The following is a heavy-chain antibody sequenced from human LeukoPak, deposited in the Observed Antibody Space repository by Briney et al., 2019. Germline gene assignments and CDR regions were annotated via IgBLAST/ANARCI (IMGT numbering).Heavy chain of an antibody. Sequence: ASVTVSFKSSGYTFTSYGISWVRQAPGQGLEWMGWISAYNGNTNYAQKLQGRVTMTTDTSTSTAYMELRSLRSDDTAVYYCARDYLVRGVLAYFDYWGQGTLVTVSS. J-gene: IGHJ4*02. V-gene: IGHV1-18*01. CDR1: GYTFTSYG. D-gene: IGHD3-10*01. CDR3: ARDYLVRGVLAYFDY. CDR2: ISAYNGNT.